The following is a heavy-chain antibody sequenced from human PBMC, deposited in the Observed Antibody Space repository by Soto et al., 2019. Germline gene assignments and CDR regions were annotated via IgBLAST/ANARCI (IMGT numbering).Heavy chain of an antibody. CDR1: GYSFTSYG. V-gene: IGHV1-18*01. D-gene: IGHD2-15*01. J-gene: IGHJ6*02. CDR3: AREGSRDIVVVVAAGQDTNGMDV. CDR2: ISTYNGNT. Sequence: ASVKVSCKASGYSFTSYGISWVRQAPGQGLEWMGWISTYNGNTNFAQNVQGRVTMTTDTSTYTAYMELRSLRSDDTAVYYCAREGSRDIVVVVAAGQDTNGMDVWGQGTTVTVSS.